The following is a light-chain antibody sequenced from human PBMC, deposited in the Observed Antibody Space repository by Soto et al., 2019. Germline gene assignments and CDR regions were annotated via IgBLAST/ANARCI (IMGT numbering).Light chain of an antibody. CDR3: QQYGSSRWT. V-gene: IGKV3-20*01. CDR2: AAS. J-gene: IGKJ1*01. Sequence: EIVLTQSPDTLSLFPGERATLSCRASQSVSSTYLAWYQQKPGQAPRPLISAASSRATGTPDRFSGSGSGTDNTLTISRLEPEDFAVYYWQQYGSSRWTVGQGTQVEIK. CDR1: QSVSSTY.